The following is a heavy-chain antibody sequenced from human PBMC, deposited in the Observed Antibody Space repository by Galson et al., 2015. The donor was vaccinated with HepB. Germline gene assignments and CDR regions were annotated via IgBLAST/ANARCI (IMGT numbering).Heavy chain of an antibody. CDR3: ARDLVVLLVETAKFYYYGMDV. D-gene: IGHD2-21*01. J-gene: IGHJ6*02. CDR2: ISSSSSAI. Sequence: SLRLSCAASEFTFSNFSNYDMNWVRQAPGKGLEWVSYISSSSSAIYYADSVKGRFTISRDNAEKSLYLRMNSQSDEDTDGYSCARDLVVLLVETAKFYYYGMDVWGQGTTVTVSS. CDR1: EFTFSNFSNYD. V-gene: IGHV3-48*02.